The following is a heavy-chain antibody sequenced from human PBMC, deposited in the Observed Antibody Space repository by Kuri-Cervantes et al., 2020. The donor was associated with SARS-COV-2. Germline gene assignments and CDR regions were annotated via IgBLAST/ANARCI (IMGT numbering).Heavy chain of an antibody. CDR3: ARDSHYYGSGSYYNKIAY. Sequence: GGSLRLSCAASGFTFSSYDMHWVRQATGKGLEWVSAIGTAGDPYYPGSVKGRFTISRDNAKNSLYLQMNSLRAEDTAVYYCARDSHYYGSGSYYNKIAYWGQGTQVTVSS. J-gene: IGHJ4*01. D-gene: IGHD3-10*01. V-gene: IGHV3-13*05. CDR2: IGTAGDP. CDR1: GFTFSSYD.